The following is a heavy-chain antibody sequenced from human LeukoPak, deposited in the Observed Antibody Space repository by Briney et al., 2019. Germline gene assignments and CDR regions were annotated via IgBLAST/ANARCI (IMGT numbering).Heavy chain of an antibody. CDR1: GGPISNSNYY. V-gene: IGHV4-39*01. D-gene: IGHD6-19*01. J-gene: IGHJ4*02. CDR3: ARHSSSAWYYYFDY. Sequence: SETLSLTCTVSGGPISNSNYYWGWIRQPPGKGLEWIGGAYYSGTTYYSPSLQSRVTISVDTSRNHFSLNLNSVTAADTAVYYCARHSSSAWYYYFDYWGQGSFVTVSS. CDR2: AYYSGTT.